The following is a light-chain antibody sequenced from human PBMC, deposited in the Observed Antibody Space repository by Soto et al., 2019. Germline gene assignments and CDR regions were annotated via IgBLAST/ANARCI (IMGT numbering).Light chain of an antibody. CDR1: TSNIGSNT. J-gene: IGLJ2*01. Sequence: QSVLTQPPSASGTPGQRVTISCSGSTSNIGSNTVNWYHHLPGTAPKLLIYSHNQRPSGVPDRFSGSRSGTSASLAISGLQSDDEADYYCAAWDYSLKGVVFGGGTKVTVL. CDR3: AAWDYSLKGVV. V-gene: IGLV1-44*01. CDR2: SHN.